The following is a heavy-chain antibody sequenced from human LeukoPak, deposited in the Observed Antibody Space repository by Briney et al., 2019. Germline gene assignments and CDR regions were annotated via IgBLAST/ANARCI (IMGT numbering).Heavy chain of an antibody. V-gene: IGHV3-21*01. CDR3: ARNFES. CDR2: ISTTSSHL. CDR1: GFTFSTSD. J-gene: IGHJ5*01. Sequence: PGGSLRLSCAGSGFTFSTSDMVWARQAPGKGLEWVSTISTTSSHLYYADSVKGRFTTSRDSAKDSLYLHMSSLRVEDTAVYYCARNFESWGQGTLVTVSS.